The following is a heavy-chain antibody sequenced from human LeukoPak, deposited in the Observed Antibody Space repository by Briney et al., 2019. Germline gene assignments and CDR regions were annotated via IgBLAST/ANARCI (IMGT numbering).Heavy chain of an antibody. CDR3: ARYISGPNYYIDV. CDR2: GSYSGTT. J-gene: IGHJ6*03. D-gene: IGHD6-25*01. Sequence: SETLSLTCTASGGSLISDYWSWIRQPPAKGLDGIGYGSYSGTTNYNPSRNSRLTIYIDTSKNRFSLNLSSVTAADTAIYFCARYISGPNYYIDVWGKGTTVTVSS. CDR1: GGSLISDY. V-gene: IGHV4-59*01.